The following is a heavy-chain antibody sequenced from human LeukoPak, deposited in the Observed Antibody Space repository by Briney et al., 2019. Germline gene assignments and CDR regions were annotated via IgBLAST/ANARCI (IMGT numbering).Heavy chain of an antibody. CDR1: GFTFSSHG. J-gene: IGHJ4*02. CDR2: IIPSGHTT. Sequence: GGSPRLSCAASGFTFSSHGMNWVRQAPGKGLEWVSGIIPSGHTTYYADSVRGRFTISRDNSRNTVYLQMNSLRAEDTAVYYCAKDDRWLQFCCWGQGTLVTVSA. V-gene: IGHV3-23*01. CDR3: AKDDRWLQFCC. D-gene: IGHD6-19*01.